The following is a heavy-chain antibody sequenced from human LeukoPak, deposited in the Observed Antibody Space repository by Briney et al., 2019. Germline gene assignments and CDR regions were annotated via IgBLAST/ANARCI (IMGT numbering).Heavy chain of an antibody. Sequence: SETLSLTCTVSGGSISSYYWSWIRQPPGKGLEWIGYIYYSGSTNYNPSLKSRATISVDTSKNQFSLKLSSVTAADTAVYYCARDVRGMDVWGQGTTVTVSS. CDR3: ARDVRGMDV. D-gene: IGHD3-10*02. V-gene: IGHV4-59*01. J-gene: IGHJ6*02. CDR2: IYYSGST. CDR1: GGSISSYY.